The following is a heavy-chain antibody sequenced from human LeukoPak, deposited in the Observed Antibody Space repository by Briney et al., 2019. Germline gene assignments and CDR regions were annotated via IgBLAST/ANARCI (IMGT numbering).Heavy chain of an antibody. Sequence: PSQTLSLTCTVSGGSISSGGYYWSWIRQHPGKGLEWIGYIYYSGSTYSNPSLKSRVTISVDTSKNQFSLNLSSVTAADTAVYYCAREGGDRGGYYFDYWGQGTLVTVSS. CDR2: IYYSGST. CDR3: AREGGDRGGYYFDY. V-gene: IGHV4-31*03. D-gene: IGHD1-26*01. CDR1: GGSISSGGYY. J-gene: IGHJ4*02.